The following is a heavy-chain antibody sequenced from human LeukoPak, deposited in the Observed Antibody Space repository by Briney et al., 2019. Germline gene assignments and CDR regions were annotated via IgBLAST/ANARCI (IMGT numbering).Heavy chain of an antibody. V-gene: IGHV4-38-2*02. CDR1: GYSISNAYY. CDR3: ARFKTSGTYYMDV. CDR2: IYHSGNT. J-gene: IGHJ6*03. D-gene: IGHD1-26*01. Sequence: SETLSLTCTVSGYSISNAYYWGWIRQPPGQGLEWIGNIYHSGNTYNNPSLKSRVTISVDTSKNQFSLKLSSVTAADSAMYYCARFKTSGTYYMDVWGKGTTVTVSS.